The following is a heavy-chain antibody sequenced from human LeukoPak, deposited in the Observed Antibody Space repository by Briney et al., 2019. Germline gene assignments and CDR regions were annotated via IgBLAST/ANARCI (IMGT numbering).Heavy chain of an antibody. CDR3: AKWHCSSTSCYKGVFDY. J-gene: IGHJ4*02. D-gene: IGHD2-2*02. Sequence: GGSVRLSCAASGFTFSSYAMSWVRQAPGKGLEWVSAISGSGGSTYYADSVKGRFTISRDNSKNTLYLQMNSLRAEDTAVYYCAKWHCSSTSCYKGVFDYWGQGTLVTVSS. CDR2: ISGSGGST. CDR1: GFTFSSYA. V-gene: IGHV3-23*01.